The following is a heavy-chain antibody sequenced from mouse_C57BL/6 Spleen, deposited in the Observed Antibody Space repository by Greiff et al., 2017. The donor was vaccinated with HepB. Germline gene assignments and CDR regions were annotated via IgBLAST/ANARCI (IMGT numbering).Heavy chain of an antibody. Sequence: QVQLKQPGPELVKPGASVKLSCKASGYTFTSYWMHWVKQRPGQGLEWIGNINPSNGGTNYNEKFKSKATLTVDKSSSTAYMQLSSLTSEDSAVYYCASPTYYGSSPAWFAYWGQGTLVTVSA. CDR3: ASPTYYGSSPAWFAY. J-gene: IGHJ3*01. D-gene: IGHD1-1*01. V-gene: IGHV1-53*01. CDR2: INPSNGGT. CDR1: GYTFTSYW.